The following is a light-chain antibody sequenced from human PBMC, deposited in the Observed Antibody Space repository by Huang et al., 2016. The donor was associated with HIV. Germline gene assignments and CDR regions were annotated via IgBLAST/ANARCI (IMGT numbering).Light chain of an antibody. V-gene: IGKV1-39*01. CDR2: AAS. CDR1: QSISSY. Sequence: DIQMTQSPYSLSASVGDRVTITCRASQSISSYLNWYQQKPGKAPKLLIYAASSLQSWVPSRFSGSGSGTDVTLTISSLQPEDFATDYCQQSYSTLRYTFGQGTKLEIK. CDR3: QQSYSTLRYT. J-gene: IGKJ2*01.